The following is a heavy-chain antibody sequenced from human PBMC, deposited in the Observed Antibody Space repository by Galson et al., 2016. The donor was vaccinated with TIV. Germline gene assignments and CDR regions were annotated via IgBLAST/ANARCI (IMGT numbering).Heavy chain of an antibody. J-gene: IGHJ6*02. CDR3: ARDLGQQSLDELGYYYYAMDV. V-gene: IGHV3-21*01. D-gene: IGHD6-19*01. Sequence: SLRLSCAASGFTFSSYSMNWVRQAPGEGLEWVSSISSRVTKIYYADSVKGRFTIPRDNAKNSLYLQITSLSAEDTAVYYCARDLGQQSLDELGYYYYAMDVWGQGTTVTVSS. CDR1: GFTFSSYS. CDR2: ISSRVTKI.